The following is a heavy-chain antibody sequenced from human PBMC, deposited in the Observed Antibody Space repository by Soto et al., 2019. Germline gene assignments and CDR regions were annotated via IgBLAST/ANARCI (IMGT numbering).Heavy chain of an antibody. V-gene: IGHV3-21*03. CDR1: GFTFNKYS. Sequence: EVRLVESGGGLVKPGGSLRLSCAASGFTFNKYSMNWVRQAPGKGLEWVSSITSKTGDQYYADSVKGRFIISTDNTKNPLSLHVTSLTDEDTAVYYCARDLMPNDRGLGDLAYWGQGTLVTVSS. J-gene: IGHJ4*02. D-gene: IGHD3-22*01. CDR3: ARDLMPNDRGLGDLAY. CDR2: ITSKTGDQ.